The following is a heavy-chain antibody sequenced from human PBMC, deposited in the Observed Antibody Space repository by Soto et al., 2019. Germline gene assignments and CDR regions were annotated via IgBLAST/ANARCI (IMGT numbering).Heavy chain of an antibody. CDR2: ISGSGGST. Sequence: GGSLRLSCAASGFTFSSYAMSWVRQAPGKGLEWVSAISGSGGSTYYADSGKGRFTISRDNSKNTLYLQMNSLRAEDTAVYYCAKDFDHRGQLVPSDAFDIWGQGTMVTVSS. CDR3: AKDFDHRGQLVPSDAFDI. D-gene: IGHD6-13*01. J-gene: IGHJ3*02. CDR1: GFTFSSYA. V-gene: IGHV3-23*01.